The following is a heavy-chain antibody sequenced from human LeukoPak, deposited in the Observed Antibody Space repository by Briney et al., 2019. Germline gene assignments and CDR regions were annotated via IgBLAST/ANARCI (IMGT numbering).Heavy chain of an antibody. V-gene: IGHV3-7*01. CDR1: GFTFSTSW. Sequence: PGVSLRLSCAASGFTFSTSWMIWVRQDPGKGLEWVANIKEDGSEKYYVDSVKGRFTISRDNAKNSLYLQMNSLRAEDTAVYYCASGYYSGWYIPYYWGQGTLVTVSS. D-gene: IGHD6-19*01. CDR3: ASGYYSGWYIPYY. CDR2: IKEDGSEK. J-gene: IGHJ4*02.